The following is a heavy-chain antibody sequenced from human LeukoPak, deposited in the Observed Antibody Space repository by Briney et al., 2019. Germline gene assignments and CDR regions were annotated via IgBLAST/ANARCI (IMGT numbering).Heavy chain of an antibody. V-gene: IGHV3-30*03. D-gene: IGHD1-26*01. CDR1: GFTFSSYA. CDR2: ISYDGSNK. J-gene: IGHJ3*02. CDR3: ASWEWELGAFDI. Sequence: QPGGSLRLSCAASGFTFSSYAMSWVRQAPGKGLEWVAVISYDGSNKYYADSVKGRFTISGDNSKNTLYLQMNSLRAEDTAVYYCASWEWELGAFDIWGQGTMVTVSS.